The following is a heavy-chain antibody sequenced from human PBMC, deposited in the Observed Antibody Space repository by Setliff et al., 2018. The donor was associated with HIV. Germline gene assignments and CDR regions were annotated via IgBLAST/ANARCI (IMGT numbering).Heavy chain of an antibody. J-gene: IGHJ3*01. CDR2: IYYSGTT. Sequence: PSETPSLTCSVSGSSMRRNYWSWIRQPPGKGLEWIGYIYYSGTTNYNPSLKSRVTFSVDTSKTQFSLRLTSVTAADTAMYFCARVRGDNFWSGSYSLPASDAFDVWGQGTMVTVSS. CDR1: GSSMRRNY. CDR3: ARVRGDNFWSGSYSLPASDAFDV. V-gene: IGHV4-59*01. D-gene: IGHD3-3*01.